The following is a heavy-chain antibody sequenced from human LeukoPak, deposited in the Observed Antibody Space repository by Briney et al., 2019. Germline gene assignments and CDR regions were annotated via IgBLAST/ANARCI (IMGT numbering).Heavy chain of an antibody. CDR1: GFIFSGYW. J-gene: IGHJ4*02. D-gene: IGHD6-13*01. Sequence: GGSLRLSCAGSGFIFSGYWMSWVRQAPGKGLEWVANINQDVSEIRYVDSVKGRFTISRDNAKNLLYLQMNSLRAEDTAVYYCARDPGIAAAGTVGYFDSWGRGTLVTVSS. V-gene: IGHV3-7*01. CDR2: INQDVSEI. CDR3: ARDPGIAAAGTVGYFDS.